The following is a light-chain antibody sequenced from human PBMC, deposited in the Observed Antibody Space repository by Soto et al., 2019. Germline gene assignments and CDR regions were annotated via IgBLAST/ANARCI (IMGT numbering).Light chain of an antibody. V-gene: IGKV1-39*01. J-gene: IGKJ5*01. CDR3: QQTYSTSPVT. CDR1: QSISTY. Sequence: DIQMTQSPSTLSASVGDRVTITCRASQSISTYLNWYQQKPGKAPNLLIYAASSLQSGVPSRFSGSGSGTDFTLTISSLQPEDFATYYCQQTYSTSPVTFGQGTRLEI. CDR2: AAS.